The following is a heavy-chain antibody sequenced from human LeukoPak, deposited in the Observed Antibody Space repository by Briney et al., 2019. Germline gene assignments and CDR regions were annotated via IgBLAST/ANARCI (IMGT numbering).Heavy chain of an antibody. J-gene: IGHJ6*03. Sequence: SETLSLTCTVSGGSISSYYWSWIRQPAGKGLEWIGRIYTSGSTNYNPSLKSRVTMSVDTSKNQFSLKLSSVTAADTAVYYCARGIVVVPAAQNWGYYYYYMDVWGKGTTVTVSS. CDR2: IYTSGST. V-gene: IGHV4-4*07. CDR1: GGSISSYY. D-gene: IGHD2-2*01. CDR3: ARGIVVVPAAQNWGYYYYYMDV.